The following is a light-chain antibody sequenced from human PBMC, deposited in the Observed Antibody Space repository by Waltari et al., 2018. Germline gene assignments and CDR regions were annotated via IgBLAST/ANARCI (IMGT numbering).Light chain of an antibody. J-gene: IGKJ2*01. CDR2: WAS. CDR3: QHYMRTLNT. CDR1: QNILYTPTTKNY. V-gene: IGKV4-1*01. Sequence: DILMTQAPTFLAGSRGKRDTMHCKSHQNILYTPTTKNYLAWNQPKPGQPPKLLIYWASTRGFGVSDRFRGCGSGAAFTLTIRSLQAEDVAVYHCQHYMRTLNTFGQGTKLEI.